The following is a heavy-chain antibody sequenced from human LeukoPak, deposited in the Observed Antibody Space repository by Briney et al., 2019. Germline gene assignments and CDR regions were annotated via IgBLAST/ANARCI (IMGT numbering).Heavy chain of an antibody. CDR3: ARPAAAGTLWFDP. CDR1: GFTFTSSA. Sequence: ASVKVSCKASGFTFTSSAMQWVRQARGQRLEWIGWIVVGSGNTYYAQKFQERVTITRDMSTSTAYMGLSSLRSEDTAVYYCARPAAAGTLWFDPWGQGTLVTVSS. CDR2: IVVGSGNT. D-gene: IGHD6-13*01. J-gene: IGHJ5*02. V-gene: IGHV1-58*02.